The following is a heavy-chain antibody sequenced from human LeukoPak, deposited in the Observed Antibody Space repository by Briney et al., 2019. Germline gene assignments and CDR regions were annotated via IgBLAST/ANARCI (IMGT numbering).Heavy chain of an antibody. V-gene: IGHV5-51*01. J-gene: IGHJ4*02. CDR2: IYPGDSDT. D-gene: IGHD3-22*01. CDR3: ARRQYYYDSSGYYYVY. Sequence: GESLKISCKGPGYSFTSYWIGWVRQMPGKGLEWMGIIYPGDSDTRYSPSFQGQVTISADKSISTAYLQWSSLKASDTAMYYCARRQYYYDSSGYYYVYWGQGTLVTVSS. CDR1: GYSFTSYW.